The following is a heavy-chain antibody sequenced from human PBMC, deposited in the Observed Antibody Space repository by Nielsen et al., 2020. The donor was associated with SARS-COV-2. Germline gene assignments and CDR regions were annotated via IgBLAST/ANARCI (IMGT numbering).Heavy chain of an antibody. J-gene: IGHJ6*03. D-gene: IGHD6-13*01. V-gene: IGHV3-33*01. CDR2: IWYDGSNK. CDR3: ARETAAGGDYYYYYMDV. CDR1: GFTFSSYG. Sequence: GGSLRLSCAASGFTFSSYGMHWVRQAPGKGLEWVAVIWYDGSNKYYADSVKGRFTISRDNSKNTLYPQMNSLRAEDTAVYYCARETAAGGDYYYYYMDVWGKGTTVTVSS.